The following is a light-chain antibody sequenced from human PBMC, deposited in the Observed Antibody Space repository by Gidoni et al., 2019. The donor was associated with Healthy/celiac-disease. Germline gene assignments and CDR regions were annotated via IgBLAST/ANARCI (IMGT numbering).Light chain of an antibody. CDR1: QSISSY. J-gene: IGKJ4*01. Sequence: DIQLTPYPPSLSAAVGDRVTITCRASQSISSYLNWYQQKTGKAPKLLIYAASSLQSGVPSRFSGSGSGADFTLTISSLQPEDFANYYCQQSYYTPLTFGGGTKVEIK. CDR3: QQSYYTPLT. V-gene: IGKV1-39*01. CDR2: AAS.